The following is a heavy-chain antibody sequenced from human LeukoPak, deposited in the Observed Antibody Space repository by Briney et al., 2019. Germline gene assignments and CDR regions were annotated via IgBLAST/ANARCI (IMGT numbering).Heavy chain of an antibody. CDR1: GFTFSSYG. Sequence: GGSLRLSCAASGFTFSSYGMSWVRQAPGKGLEWVSSISGSGGTTYYADSVKGRFTISRDNSKNTLYLQMNSLRAEDTAVYYCAKEELAAAGRDFEYWGQGTLVTVSS. CDR2: ISGSGGTT. V-gene: IGHV3-23*01. CDR3: AKEELAAAGRDFEY. D-gene: IGHD6-13*01. J-gene: IGHJ4*02.